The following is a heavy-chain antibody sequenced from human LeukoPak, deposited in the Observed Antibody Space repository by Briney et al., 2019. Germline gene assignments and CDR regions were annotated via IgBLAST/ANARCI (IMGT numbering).Heavy chain of an antibody. CDR2: IYYTGNT. D-gene: IGHD3-10*01. CDR1: GGSISSYY. Sequence: PSETLSLTCIVSGGSISSYYWSWIRQPPGKGLEWIGYIYYTGNTNYNPSLRSRVSTSVDTSKNQLSLKLSSVTAADTAVYYCARLDGSGSNRWFDPWGQGTLVTVSS. CDR3: ARLDGSGSNRWFDP. V-gene: IGHV4-59*08. J-gene: IGHJ5*02.